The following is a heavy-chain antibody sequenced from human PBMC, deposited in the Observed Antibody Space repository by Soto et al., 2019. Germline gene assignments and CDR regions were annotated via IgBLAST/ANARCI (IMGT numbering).Heavy chain of an antibody. J-gene: IGHJ5*02. CDR1: GYTLTELS. V-gene: IGHV1-24*01. D-gene: IGHD5-18*01. Sequence: QVQLVQSGAEVKKPGASVKVSCKVSGYTLTELSMHWVRQAPGKGLEWMGGFDPEDGETIYAQKFQGRVTMTDYTSTDTAYMELSSLRSEDTAVYYCATDIYTAMGLNWFDPWGQGTLVTVSS. CDR2: FDPEDGET. CDR3: ATDIYTAMGLNWFDP.